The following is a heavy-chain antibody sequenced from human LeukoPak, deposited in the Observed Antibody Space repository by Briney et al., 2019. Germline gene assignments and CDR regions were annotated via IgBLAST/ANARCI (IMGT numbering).Heavy chain of an antibody. CDR2: VYHTGST. D-gene: IGHD3-10*01. CDR1: GASITNSLYY. CDR3: ARQDFGSGILPGY. V-gene: IGHV4-39*01. J-gene: IGHJ4*02. Sequence: PSETLSLTCTVSGASITNSLYYWGWIRQPPGKGLEWIATVYHTGSTYYNPSLKSRVTISIDTSKSHFSLKLSSVTAADMAVYYCARQDFGSGILPGYWGQGTLVTVSS.